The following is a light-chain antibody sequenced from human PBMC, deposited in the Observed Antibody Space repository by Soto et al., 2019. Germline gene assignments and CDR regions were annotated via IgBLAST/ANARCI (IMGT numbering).Light chain of an antibody. V-gene: IGKV3-15*01. Sequence: VMTQSPATLSVSPGERATLSCRASQSISNNLAWYQQRPGQAPRLLIYDASTRATGVPARFSGGGSGTDFTLTISGLQSEDCAVDYCQQYNNWPPWTFGQGTDVEIK. CDR3: QQYNNWPPWT. CDR1: QSISNN. CDR2: DAS. J-gene: IGKJ1*01.